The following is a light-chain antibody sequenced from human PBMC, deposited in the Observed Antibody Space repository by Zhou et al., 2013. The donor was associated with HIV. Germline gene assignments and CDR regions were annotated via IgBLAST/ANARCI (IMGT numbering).Light chain of an antibody. CDR3: QQYESRKS. CDR2: DTS. Sequence: DIQMTQSPSTLSASVGDRVTITCRASQSVNNWLAWYQQKPGKAPQLLIYDTSTLEWGVSSRFTGSGSGTEFTLTINSLQPDDFATYYCQQYESRKSLDQGTKLGDQT. J-gene: IGKJ2*03. V-gene: IGKV1-5*03. CDR1: QSVNNW.